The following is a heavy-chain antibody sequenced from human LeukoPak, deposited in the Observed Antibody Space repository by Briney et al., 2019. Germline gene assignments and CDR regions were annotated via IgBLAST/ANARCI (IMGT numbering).Heavy chain of an antibody. CDR1: GGSISSYY. J-gene: IGHJ3*02. CDR3: AREAAIAGDEDAFDI. CDR2: IYYSGST. Sequence: PSETLSLTCTASGGSISSYYWSWIRQPPGRGLEWIGYIYYSGSTNYNPSLKSRVTISVDTSKNQFSLKLSSVTAADTAVYYCAREAAIAGDEDAFDIWGQGTMVTVSS. D-gene: IGHD6-13*01. V-gene: IGHV4-59*01.